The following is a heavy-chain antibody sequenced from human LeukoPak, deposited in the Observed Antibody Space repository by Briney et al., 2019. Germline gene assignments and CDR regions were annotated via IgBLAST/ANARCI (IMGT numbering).Heavy chain of an antibody. CDR3: ASSWYSVIPGSNFDI. J-gene: IGHJ3*02. Sequence: GGSLRHSCAASGFIFSSYSINWVRQAPGKGLEWVSYISSSSSTIYYADSVKGRFTISRDNAKNSLYLQMNSLRDDDTAVYYCASSWYSVIPGSNFDIWGQGTMVTVSS. D-gene: IGHD1-26*01. V-gene: IGHV3-48*02. CDR1: GFIFSSYS. CDR2: ISSSSSTI.